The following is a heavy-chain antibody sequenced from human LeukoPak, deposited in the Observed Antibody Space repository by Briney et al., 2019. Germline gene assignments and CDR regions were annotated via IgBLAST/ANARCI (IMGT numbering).Heavy chain of an antibody. CDR3: ARDRWEPENWFDR. V-gene: IGHV3-21*01. Sequence: PGGSLRLSCAASGFTFNTYTMSWVRPAPGKGLEWVSSITSSSSYIHYADSARGRFTISRDNSKNSLYLQMNSLRDEDTAVYYCARDRWEPENWFDRWGQGTLVTVSS. CDR2: ITSSSSYI. D-gene: IGHD1-26*01. J-gene: IGHJ5*02. CDR1: GFTFNTYT.